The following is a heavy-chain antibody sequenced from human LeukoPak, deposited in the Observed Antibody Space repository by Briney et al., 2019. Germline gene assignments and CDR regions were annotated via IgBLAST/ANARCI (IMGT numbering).Heavy chain of an antibody. D-gene: IGHD4-23*01. CDR2: IYSGGTT. CDR1: GFTVSSNY. V-gene: IGHV3-53*01. J-gene: IGHJ3*02. Sequence: GGSLRLSCAASGFTVSSNYMSWVRQAPGKGLEWVSVIYSGGTTYYADSVKGRFTISRDNSKNTLYLQMNSLRAEDTAIYYCAKDRVGTVADGFDIWGQGTMVTVSS. CDR3: AKDRVGTVADGFDI.